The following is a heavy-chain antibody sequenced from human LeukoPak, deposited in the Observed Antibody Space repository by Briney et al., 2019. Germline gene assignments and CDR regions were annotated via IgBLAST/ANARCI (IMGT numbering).Heavy chain of an antibody. D-gene: IGHD5-24*01. CDR1: GGSISGYY. Sequence: SETLSPTCTVSGGSISGYYWSWIRQPPGKGLEWIGEINHSGSTNYNPSLKSRVTISVDTSKNQFSLKLSSVTAADTAVYYCASKMFDYWGQGTLVTVSS. CDR3: ASKMFDY. J-gene: IGHJ4*02. V-gene: IGHV4-34*01. CDR2: INHSGST.